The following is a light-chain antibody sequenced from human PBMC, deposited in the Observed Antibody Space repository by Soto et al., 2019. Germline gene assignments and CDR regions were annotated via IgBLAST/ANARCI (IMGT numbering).Light chain of an antibody. Sequence: QSVLTQPPSVSAAPGQKVTISCSGSSSNIGNNYVSWYQQLPGTAPKLLIYDNNKRPLGIPDRFSGSKSGTSATLGITGLQTGDEADYYCGTWDSSLSAGGVVFGGGTKLTVL. V-gene: IGLV1-51*01. CDR3: GTWDSSLSAGGVV. CDR2: DNN. J-gene: IGLJ2*01. CDR1: SSNIGNNY.